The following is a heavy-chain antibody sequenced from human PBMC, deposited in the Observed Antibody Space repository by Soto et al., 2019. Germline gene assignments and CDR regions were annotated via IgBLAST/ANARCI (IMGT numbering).Heavy chain of an antibody. V-gene: IGHV3-30*18. CDR3: AKDPYSSGWYYFDY. D-gene: IGHD6-19*01. Sequence: GGSLRLSCAASGFTFSSYGMHWVRQAPGKGLEWVAVISYDGSNKYYADSVKGRFTISRDNSKNTLYPQMNSLRAEDTAVYYCAKDPYSSGWYYFDYWGQGTLVTVSS. CDR2: ISYDGSNK. CDR1: GFTFSSYG. J-gene: IGHJ4*02.